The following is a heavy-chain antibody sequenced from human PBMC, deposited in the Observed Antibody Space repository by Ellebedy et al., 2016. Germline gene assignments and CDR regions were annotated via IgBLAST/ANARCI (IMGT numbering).Heavy chain of an antibody. CDR3: RQGHYADY. CDR2: ISGDGGSR. Sequence: GESLKISXAASGFTMSATAIHWVRQTPGKGLEWVSTISGDGGSRYFADSVKGRFTISRDNSKNTMYLQMNSLRADDTAVYYCRQGHYADYWGQGTLVTVSS. J-gene: IGHJ4*02. V-gene: IGHV3-23*01. CDR1: GFTMSATA.